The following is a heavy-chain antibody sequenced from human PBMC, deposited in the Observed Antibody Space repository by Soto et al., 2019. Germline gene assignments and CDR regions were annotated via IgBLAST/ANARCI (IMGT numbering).Heavy chain of an antibody. D-gene: IGHD3-16*02. V-gene: IGHV3-30-3*01. J-gene: IGHJ5*02. CDR1: GFTFSSYA. CDR3: ARDQSDYVWGSYRYRSADWFDP. CDR2: ISYDGSNK. Sequence: GGSLRLSCAASGFTFSSYAMHWVRQAPGKGLEWVAVISYDGSNKYYADSVKGRFTISRDNSKNTLYLQMNSLRAEDTAVYYCARDQSDYVWGSYRYRSADWFDPWGQGTLVTVSS.